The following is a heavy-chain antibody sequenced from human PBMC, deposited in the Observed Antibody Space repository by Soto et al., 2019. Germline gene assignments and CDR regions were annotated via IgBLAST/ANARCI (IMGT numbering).Heavy chain of an antibody. CDR3: ASGYDILTGYPRGDYYGMDV. CDR1: GGSISSSSYY. D-gene: IGHD3-9*01. Sequence: PSETLSLTCTVSGGSISSSSYYWGWIRQPPGKGLEWIGSIYYSGSTYYNPSLKSRVTISVDTSKNQFSLKLSSVTAADTAVYYCASGYDILTGYPRGDYYGMDVWRQGTTVT. J-gene: IGHJ6*02. V-gene: IGHV4-39*01. CDR2: IYYSGST.